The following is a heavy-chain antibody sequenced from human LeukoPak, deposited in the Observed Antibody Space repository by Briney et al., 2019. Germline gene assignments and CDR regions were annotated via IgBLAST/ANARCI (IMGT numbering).Heavy chain of an antibody. V-gene: IGHV3-74*01. J-gene: IGHJ1*01. CDR2: VNTDGRTT. CDR1: GFTFSSYW. Sequence: PAGSLRLSCAASGFTFSSYWRHWVRQAPGKGLVWVSGVNTDGRTTIYADSVKGRFTISRDNAKNTLYLQMNSLRAEDTAVYYCNGANANHWGQGTQVTVSS. CDR3: NGANANH. D-gene: IGHD4/OR15-4a*01.